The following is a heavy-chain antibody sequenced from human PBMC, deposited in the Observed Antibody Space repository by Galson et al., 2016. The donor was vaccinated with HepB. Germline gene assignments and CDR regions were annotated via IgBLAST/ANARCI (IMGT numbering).Heavy chain of an antibody. Sequence: SLRLSCAASGFTFSSYDMSWVRQAPGKGLEWVSSISGSGGSTYYADSVKGRFTISRDNSKNTLYLQMNSLRAEDTAVYYCAKAGGDGYNNWYFDLWGRGTLVTVSS. D-gene: IGHD5-24*01. J-gene: IGHJ2*01. CDR3: AKAGGDGYNNWYFDL. CDR1: GFTFSSYD. V-gene: IGHV3-23*01. CDR2: ISGSGGST.